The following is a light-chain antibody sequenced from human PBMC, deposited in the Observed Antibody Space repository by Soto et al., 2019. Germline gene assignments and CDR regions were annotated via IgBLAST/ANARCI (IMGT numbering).Light chain of an antibody. J-gene: IGKJ2*01. CDR3: QQYGSSPYT. V-gene: IGKV3-20*01. Sequence: EIVLTQSPGTLSLSPGERATLSCRASQSVSSSYLAWYQQKPGQAPRLLIYGASSRATGIPDRFSGSGSGTDFTLTISRREPEDFAVYYCQQYGSSPYTFGQETKLEIK. CDR1: QSVSSSY. CDR2: GAS.